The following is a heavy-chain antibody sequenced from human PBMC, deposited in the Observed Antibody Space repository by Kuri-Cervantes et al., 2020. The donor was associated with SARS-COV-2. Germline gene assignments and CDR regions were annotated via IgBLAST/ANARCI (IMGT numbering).Heavy chain of an antibody. Sequence: GSLRLSCAVSGGSISSSNWWSWVRQPPGKGLEWIGEIYHSGSTNYNPSLKSRVTISVDKSKNQFSLKLSSVTAADTAVYYCAREKSSLGRNRYYYYYMDVWGKGTMVTVSS. V-gene: IGHV4-4*02. J-gene: IGHJ6*03. CDR2: IYHSGST. CDR1: GGSISSSNW. D-gene: IGHD7-27*01. CDR3: AREKSSLGRNRYYYYYMDV.